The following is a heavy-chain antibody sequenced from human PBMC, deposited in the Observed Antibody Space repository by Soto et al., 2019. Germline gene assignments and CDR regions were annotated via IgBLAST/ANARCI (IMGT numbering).Heavy chain of an antibody. D-gene: IGHD5-12*01. CDR2: ASYDGSYK. Sequence: QVQLVESGGGVVQPGRSLRLSCAASGFTFSSFGMHWVRQAPGKGLEWVAVASYDGSYKYYADSVKGRFTISRDNSKNTWYLQMNSLRAEDTAVYYCAKERSVVATTPDFDYWGQGTLVTVSS. J-gene: IGHJ4*02. CDR3: AKERSVVATTPDFDY. V-gene: IGHV3-30*18. CDR1: GFTFSSFG.